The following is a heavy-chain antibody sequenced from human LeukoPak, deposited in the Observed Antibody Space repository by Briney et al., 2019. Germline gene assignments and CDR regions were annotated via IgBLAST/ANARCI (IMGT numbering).Heavy chain of an antibody. V-gene: IGHV3-66*04. CDR1: GFTVSSNY. D-gene: IGHD3-22*01. J-gene: IGHJ3*02. CDR2: IYSGGTT. CDR3: ARLSQPYYYDSSGYYLGRIGAFDI. Sequence: GGSLRLSCAASGFTVSSNYMGWVRQAPGKGLEWVSVIYSGGTTYYADSVKGRFTISRDTSKNTLYLQMNSLRAEDTAVYYCARLSQPYYYDSSGYYLGRIGAFDIWGQGTMVTVSS.